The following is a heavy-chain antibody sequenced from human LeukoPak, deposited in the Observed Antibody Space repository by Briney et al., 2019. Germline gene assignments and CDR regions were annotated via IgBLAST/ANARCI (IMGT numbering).Heavy chain of an antibody. CDR3: TGVXXVXSYFDY. J-gene: IGHJ4*02. V-gene: IGHV3-30*03. CDR2: ISXDGSNK. Sequence: GGSLRLSCAASGFTFSSYGMHWVRQAPGKGLEWVAVISXDGSNKYYADSVKGRFTISRDNSKNTLYLQMNSLRAEDTAVYYCTGVXXVXSYFDYWGQGTLVTVSS. D-gene: IGHD1-14*01. CDR1: GFTFSSYG.